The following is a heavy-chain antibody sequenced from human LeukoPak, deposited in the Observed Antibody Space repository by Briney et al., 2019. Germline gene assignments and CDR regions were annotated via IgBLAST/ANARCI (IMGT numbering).Heavy chain of an antibody. CDR2: IIPIFGTA. CDR1: GGTFSSYA. D-gene: IGHD3-22*01. CDR3: ARVGPYDSRNNPFDY. V-gene: IGHV1-69*13. Sequence: ASVKVSCKASGGTFSSYAISWVRQAPGQGLEWMGAIIPIFGTANYAQKFQGRVTITADESTSTAYMELSSLRSEDTAVYYCARVGPYDSRNNPFDYWGQGTLVTVSS. J-gene: IGHJ4*02.